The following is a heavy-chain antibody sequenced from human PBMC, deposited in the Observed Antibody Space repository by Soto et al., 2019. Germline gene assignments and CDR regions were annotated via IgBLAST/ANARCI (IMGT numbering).Heavy chain of an antibody. CDR1: GGSISSGDYY. D-gene: IGHD3-3*01. CDR3: AAVLRFLAYAFDI. Sequence: SETLSLTCTVSGGSISSGDYYWSWIRQPPGKGLEWIGYIYYSGSTYYNPSLKSRVTISVDTSKNQFFLKLSSVTAADTAVYYCAAVLRFLAYAFDIWGQGTMVTVSS. V-gene: IGHV4-30-4*01. J-gene: IGHJ3*02. CDR2: IYYSGST.